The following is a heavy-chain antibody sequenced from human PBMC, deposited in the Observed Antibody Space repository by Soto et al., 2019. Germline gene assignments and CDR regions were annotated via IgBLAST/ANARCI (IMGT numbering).Heavy chain of an antibody. J-gene: IGHJ4*02. CDR1: CGSVSSSSYY. Sequence: KPSETLSLTCNVSCGSVSSSSYYWGWIRQAPGKGLEWIVSTYYSAGTYYNPSLKSRITTSMDASKNQFSLTVTSVTAADTAIYYCARHASRGYSSSWYFEDWGQGTPVTVSS. V-gene: IGHV4-39*01. D-gene: IGHD6-13*01. CDR3: ARHASRGYSSSWYFED. CDR2: TYYSAGT.